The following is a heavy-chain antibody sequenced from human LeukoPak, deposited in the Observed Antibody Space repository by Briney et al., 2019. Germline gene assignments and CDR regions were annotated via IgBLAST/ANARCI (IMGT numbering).Heavy chain of an antibody. D-gene: IGHD3-10*01. J-gene: IGHJ6*03. CDR1: GASISSSSYY. CDR3: ARLHYGSGNYMDV. V-gene: IGHV4-39*07. CDR2: IHYSGST. Sequence: PSETLSLTCTVSGASISSSSYYWGWIRQPPGKGLEWIGNIHYSGSTYYNPSLKSRVTISVDTSKNQFSLKLSSVTAADMAVYYCARLHYGSGNYMDVWGKGTTVTISS.